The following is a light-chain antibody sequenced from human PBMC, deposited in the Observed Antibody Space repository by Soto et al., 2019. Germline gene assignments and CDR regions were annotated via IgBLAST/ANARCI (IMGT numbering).Light chain of an antibody. V-gene: IGLV2-14*01. J-gene: IGLJ3*02. CDR1: SSDVGGYNY. CDR2: EVS. Sequence: QSVLTQPASVSGSPGQAITISCIGTSSDVGGYNYVSWYQQHPGKAPKLMIYEVSNRPSGVSNRFSASKSGNTASLTISGLQAEDEADYYCSSYTSSSTLVFGGGTKLTVL. CDR3: SSYTSSSTLV.